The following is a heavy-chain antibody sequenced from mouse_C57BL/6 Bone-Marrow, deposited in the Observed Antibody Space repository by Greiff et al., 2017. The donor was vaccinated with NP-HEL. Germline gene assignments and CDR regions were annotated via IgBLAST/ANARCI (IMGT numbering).Heavy chain of an antibody. CDR3: ARGGNYWYYFDY. V-gene: IGHV1-47*01. CDR2: FHPYNDDT. Sequence: VKLQEFGAELVKPGASVKMSCKASGYTFTTYPIEWVKQNHGKSLEWIGNFHPYNDDTEYNEKFKNKATLTVEKSSSTVYLELSRLTSDDSSVYYCARGGNYWYYFDYWGQGTTLTVSS. D-gene: IGHD2-1*01. CDR1: GYTFTTYP. J-gene: IGHJ2*01.